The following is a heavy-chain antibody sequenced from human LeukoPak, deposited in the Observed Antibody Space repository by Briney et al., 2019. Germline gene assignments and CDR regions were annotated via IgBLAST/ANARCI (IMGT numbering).Heavy chain of an antibody. V-gene: IGHV1-8*01. J-gene: IGHJ5*02. D-gene: IGHD6-6*01. Sequence: ASVKVSCKASGYTFTSYDINWVRQATGQGLEWMGWMNPNSGNTGYAQKFQGRVTMTRNTSISTAYMELSSLRSEDTAVYCCARQVPIFRSIGPRFDPWGQGTLVTVSS. CDR3: ARQVPIFRSIGPRFDP. CDR1: GYTFTSYD. CDR2: MNPNSGNT.